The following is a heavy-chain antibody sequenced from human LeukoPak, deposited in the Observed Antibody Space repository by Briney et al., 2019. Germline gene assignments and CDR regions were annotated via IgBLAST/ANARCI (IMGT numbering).Heavy chain of an antibody. V-gene: IGHV3-30*04. Sequence: PGGSLRLSCVPSTFTFSNSVMHWVRQAPGKGLGWVSGISIDGNGKYYADSVRGRITISRDNSKNTLYLEMNSLSAEDTAVYYCAKEVRTSGRAGIFGYWGQGTLVTVSS. CDR3: AKEVRTSGRAGIFGY. CDR1: TFTFSNSV. CDR2: ISIDGNGK. J-gene: IGHJ4*02. D-gene: IGHD2-2*01.